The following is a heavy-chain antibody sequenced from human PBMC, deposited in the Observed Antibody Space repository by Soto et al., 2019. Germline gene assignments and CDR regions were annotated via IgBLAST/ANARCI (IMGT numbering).Heavy chain of an antibody. D-gene: IGHD5-12*01. CDR2: ITSGSSTI. Sequence: GGSLRLSCAASGFTFSSYSMNWVRQAPGKGLEWVSYITSGSSTIFYADSVKGRFTISRDNAKNSLYLQMNTLRAEDTAVYYCAKDRGSGYDSKDHDPLDIWGQGTMVTVSS. V-gene: IGHV3-48*01. J-gene: IGHJ3*02. CDR1: GFTFSSYS. CDR3: AKDRGSGYDSKDHDPLDI.